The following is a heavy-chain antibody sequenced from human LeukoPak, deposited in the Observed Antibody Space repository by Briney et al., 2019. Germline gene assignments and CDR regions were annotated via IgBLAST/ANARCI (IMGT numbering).Heavy chain of an antibody. J-gene: IGHJ6*03. CDR2: IYYSGST. CDR1: GGSISSYY. Sequence: SETLSLTCTVSGGSISSYYWSWIRQPPGKGLEWIGYIYYSGSTNYNPSLKSRVTISVDTSKNQFSLKLSSVTAADTAVYYCARSIAGNWYCSSGYYYYYMDVWGKGTTVTVSS. D-gene: IGHD6-6*01. V-gene: IGHV4-59*01. CDR3: ARSIAGNWYCSSGYYYYYMDV.